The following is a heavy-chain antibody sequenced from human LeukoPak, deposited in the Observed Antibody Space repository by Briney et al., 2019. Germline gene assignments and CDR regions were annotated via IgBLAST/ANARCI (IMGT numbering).Heavy chain of an antibody. CDR2: ISGSGDST. J-gene: IGHJ4*02. CDR3: AKDPSGYYDSSGYSHYFDY. V-gene: IGHV3-23*01. Sequence: GGSLRLSCAASGFTFSSYAMSWVRQAPGEGLEWVSTISGSGDSTYYADSMKGRFTISRDNSKNTLYLQMNSLRAEDTAVYYCAKDPSGYYDSSGYSHYFDYWGQGTLVTVSS. D-gene: IGHD3-22*01. CDR1: GFTFSSYA.